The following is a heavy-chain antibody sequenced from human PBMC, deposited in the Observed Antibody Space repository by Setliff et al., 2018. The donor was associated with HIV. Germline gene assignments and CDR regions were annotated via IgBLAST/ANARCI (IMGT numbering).Heavy chain of an antibody. CDR3: ARGHCSGTNCYGVDYYGMDV. J-gene: IGHJ6*02. CDR2: IYHSGST. CDR1: GGSISSGGYS. Sequence: SETLSLTCAVSGGSISSGGYSWSWIRQPPGKGLEWIGYIYHSGSTYYNPSLKSRVSMSVDKSKNQFSLKLTSVTAADTAVYYCARGHCSGTNCYGVDYYGMDVWGQGTTVTVSS. V-gene: IGHV4-30-2*01. D-gene: IGHD2-2*01.